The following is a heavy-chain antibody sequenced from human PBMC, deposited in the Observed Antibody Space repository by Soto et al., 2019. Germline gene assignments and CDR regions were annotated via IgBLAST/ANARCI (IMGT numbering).Heavy chain of an antibody. CDR3: ARDRLSSGWGNYYYYGMDV. V-gene: IGHV1-69*13. D-gene: IGHD6-19*01. Sequence: GASVKVSCKASGGTFSSYAISWVRQAPGQGLEWMGGIIPIFGTANYAQKFQGRVTITADESTSTAYMELSSLRSEDTAVYYCARDRLSSGWGNYYYYGMDVWGQGTTVTVS. CDR2: IIPIFGTA. CDR1: GGTFSSYA. J-gene: IGHJ6*01.